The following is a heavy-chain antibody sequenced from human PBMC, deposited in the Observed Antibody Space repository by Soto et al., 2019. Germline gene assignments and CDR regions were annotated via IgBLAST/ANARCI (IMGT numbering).Heavy chain of an antibody. V-gene: IGHV4-4*02. CDR3: AGSFGWYTIDC. D-gene: IGHD6-19*01. CDR1: GVSISSNYY. J-gene: IGHJ4*02. Sequence: QVLLQESGPGLVQPSGTLSLSCVVSGVSISSNYYWGWVRQPPGKGLEWLGDISHIGSVNYNPSLRRGVTRLMYKSRNHCSLKGTSVTAADTAVYYCAGSFGWYTIDCWGQGTLVIVSS. CDR2: ISHIGSV.